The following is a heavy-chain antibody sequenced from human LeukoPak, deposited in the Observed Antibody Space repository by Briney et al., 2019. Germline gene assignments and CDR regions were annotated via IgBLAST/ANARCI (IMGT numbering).Heavy chain of an antibody. J-gene: IGHJ4*02. CDR3: AKVHLGYSSGYSGY. CDR1: GFTFDDYA. D-gene: IGHD3-22*01. V-gene: IGHV3-9*01. Sequence: PGRSLRLSCAASGFTFDDYAMHWVRQAPGKGLEWVSGISWNSGSIGYADSVKGRFTISRDNAKTSLYLQMNSLRAEDTAVYYCAKVHLGYSSGYSGYWGQGTLVTVSS. CDR2: ISWNSGSI.